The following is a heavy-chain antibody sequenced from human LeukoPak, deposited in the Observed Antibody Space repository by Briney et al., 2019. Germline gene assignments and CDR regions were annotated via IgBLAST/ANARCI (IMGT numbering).Heavy chain of an antibody. J-gene: IGHJ4*02. Sequence: GRSLRLSCATSGFIFSSYWMAWVRQPPGKGLEWLANIREDGSDKNYVESLKGRFTISRDNVKNSVYLQMDSLRAEDTAVYYCARDAGYGYDRFDYWGQGTQVTVSS. D-gene: IGHD5-18*01. CDR3: ARDAGYGYDRFDY. CDR2: IREDGSDK. CDR1: GFIFSSYW. V-gene: IGHV3-7*01.